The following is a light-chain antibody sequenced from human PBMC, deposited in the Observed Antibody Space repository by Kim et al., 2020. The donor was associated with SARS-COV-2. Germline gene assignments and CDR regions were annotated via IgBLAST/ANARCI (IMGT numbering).Light chain of an antibody. Sequence: GQSITISCTGTSSLVGSYNLVSWYQQHPDKAPKLIIYEVSDRPSGVSTHFSGSKSGNTASLTISGLQAADEADYYCTSYTGTDTVVFGGGTQLTVL. J-gene: IGLJ2*01. CDR2: EVS. CDR1: SSLVGSYNL. CDR3: TSYTGTDTVV. V-gene: IGLV2-14*01.